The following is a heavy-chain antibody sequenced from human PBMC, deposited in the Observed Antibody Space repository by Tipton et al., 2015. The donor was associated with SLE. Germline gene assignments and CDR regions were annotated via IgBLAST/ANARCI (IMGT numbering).Heavy chain of an antibody. CDR3: ASLSTVTTVDY. CDR1: GFTFSSYA. CDR2: ISGSGGST. V-gene: IGHV3-23*01. Sequence: SLRLSCAASGFTFSSYAMSWVRQAPGKGLEWVSAISGSGGSTYYADSVKGRFTISGDNSKNTLYLQMNSLRAEDTAVYYCASLSTVTTVDYWGQGTLVTVSS. J-gene: IGHJ4*02. D-gene: IGHD4-17*01.